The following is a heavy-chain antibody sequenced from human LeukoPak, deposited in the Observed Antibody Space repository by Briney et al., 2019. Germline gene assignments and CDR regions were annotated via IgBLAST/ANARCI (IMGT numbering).Heavy chain of an antibody. V-gene: IGHV4-4*07. D-gene: IGHD1-14*01. J-gene: IGHJ6*03. Sequence: SETLSLTCTVSGGSISSYYWSWIRQPAGKGLEWIGRIYTSGSTNYNPSLKSRVTMSVDTSKNQFSLKLSSVTAADTAVYYCARTIAEHYYYYYMDVWGKGTTVTVSS. CDR3: ARTIAEHYYYYYMDV. CDR1: GGSISSYY. CDR2: IYTSGST.